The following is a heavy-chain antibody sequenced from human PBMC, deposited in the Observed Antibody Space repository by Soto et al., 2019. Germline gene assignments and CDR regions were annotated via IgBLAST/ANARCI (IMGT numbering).Heavy chain of an antibody. Sequence: QVQLVQSGSEVKKPGSSVKVSCKASGGSFSSNPISWVRQAPGQGLEWMAGIIPIFATVHYAQKVQGRVTITADESTGTAYMELASLRSEDTAVYFCARGGRGYSSAPRYYFDYWGQGTLVTVSS. J-gene: IGHJ4*02. D-gene: IGHD5-18*01. CDR3: ARGGRGYSSAPRYYFDY. CDR1: GGSFSSNP. CDR2: IIPIFATV. V-gene: IGHV1-69*01.